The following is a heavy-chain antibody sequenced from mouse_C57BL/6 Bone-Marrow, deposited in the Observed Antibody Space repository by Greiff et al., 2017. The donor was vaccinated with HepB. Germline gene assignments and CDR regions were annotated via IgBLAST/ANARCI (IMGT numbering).Heavy chain of an antibody. J-gene: IGHJ4*01. D-gene: IGHD1-1*01. CDR3: ARRSYGSSFMDY. V-gene: IGHV5-12*01. Sequence: EVQLVESGGGLVQPGGSLKLSCAASGFTFSDYYMYWVRQTPEKRLEWVAYISNGGGSTYYPDTVKGRFTISRDNAKNTLYLQMSRLKSEDTAMYYCARRSYGSSFMDYWGQGTSVTVSS. CDR1: GFTFSDYY. CDR2: ISNGGGST.